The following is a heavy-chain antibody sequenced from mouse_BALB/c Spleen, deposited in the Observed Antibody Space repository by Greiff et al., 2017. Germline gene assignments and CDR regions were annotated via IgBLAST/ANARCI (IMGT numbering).Heavy chain of an antibody. CDR2: INSNGGST. Sequence: EVQLVESGGGLVQPGGSLKLSCAASGFTFSSYGMSWVRQTPDKRLELVATINSNGGSTYYPDSVKGRFTISRDNAKNTLYLQMSSLKSEDTAMYYCAARGAMDYWGQGTSVTVSS. V-gene: IGHV5-6-3*01. J-gene: IGHJ4*01. CDR1: GFTFSSYG. CDR3: AARGAMDY.